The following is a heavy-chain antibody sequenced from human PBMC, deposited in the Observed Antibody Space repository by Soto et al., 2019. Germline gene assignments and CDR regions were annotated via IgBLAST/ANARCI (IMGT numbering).Heavy chain of an antibody. J-gene: IGHJ6*02. Sequence: QVQLVQSGAEVKKPGASVKVSCKASGYIFINYGINWVRQAPGQGLEWMGWISAYNGNTNYAQKLQGRVTMTTDTPTSTAYMERRALRSDDTALFSWARVVGYYSGMDVWGQGTTVTASS. CDR1: GYIFINYG. D-gene: IGHD2-15*01. CDR3: ARVVGYYSGMDV. V-gene: IGHV1-18*01. CDR2: ISAYNGNT.